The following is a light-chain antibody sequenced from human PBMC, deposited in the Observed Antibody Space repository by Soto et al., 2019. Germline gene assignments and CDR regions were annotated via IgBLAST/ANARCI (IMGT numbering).Light chain of an antibody. Sequence: DIQMTQSTSPLSASVGDGVTITCRASQRISTWLAWYQQKPGKAPKILISDASSLETGVPSRFSGSGSGTEFTLTINSLQPDDFATYYCQQYKSYWTLGQGTKVDI. V-gene: IGKV1-5*01. CDR2: DAS. CDR3: QQYKSYWT. J-gene: IGKJ1*01. CDR1: QRISTW.